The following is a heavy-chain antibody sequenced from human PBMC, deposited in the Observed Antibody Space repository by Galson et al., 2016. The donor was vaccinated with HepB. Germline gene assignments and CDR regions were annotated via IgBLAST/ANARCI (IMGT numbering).Heavy chain of an antibody. V-gene: IGHV3-23*01. J-gene: IGHJ4*02. CDR3: AKVDCGGDCKRFDY. CDR2: ITNIGGNT. CDR1: GFTFGNYV. D-gene: IGHD2-21*02. Sequence: SLRLSCAASGFTFGNYVMSWVRQAPGKGLEWVSSITNIGGNTYYADSVKGRFTISRDNSKNTLYLQMSSLRAEDTALYYCAKVDCGGDCKRFDYWGQGPPVTVSS.